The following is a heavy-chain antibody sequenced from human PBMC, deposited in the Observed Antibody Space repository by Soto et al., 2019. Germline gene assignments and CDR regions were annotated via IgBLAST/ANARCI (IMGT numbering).Heavy chain of an antibody. CDR2: ISGNGDST. Sequence: EVLLLESGGGLLQPGGSLRLSCAASGFTFSSYAMTWVRQAPGKGLAWVSAISGNGDSTYYADSVKGRFTISRDNCKNVLYLQMNSLRAEDTAVYYCAQEAGYSVTHGMDVWGQGTTVTVSS. CDR3: AQEAGYSVTHGMDV. CDR1: GFTFSSYA. D-gene: IGHD5-18*01. V-gene: IGHV3-23*01. J-gene: IGHJ6*02.